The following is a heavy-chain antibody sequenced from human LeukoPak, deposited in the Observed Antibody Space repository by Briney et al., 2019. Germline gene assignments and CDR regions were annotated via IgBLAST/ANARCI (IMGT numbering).Heavy chain of an antibody. D-gene: IGHD2/OR15-2a*01. J-gene: IGHJ4*02. CDR1: GFTFSSYS. V-gene: IGHV3-21*01. Sequence: PGGSLRLSCAASGFTFSSYSMNWVRQAPGKGLEWVSSSSSSSNNIHHADSVKGRFTISRDNAKNSLYLQMDSLTAEDTAVYYCTRKGSQWDFLVDYWGQGTRVAVSP. CDR3: TRKGSQWDFLVDY. CDR2: SSSSSNNI.